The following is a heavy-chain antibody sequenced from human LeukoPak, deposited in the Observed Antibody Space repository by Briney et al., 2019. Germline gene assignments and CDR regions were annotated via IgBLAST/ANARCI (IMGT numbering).Heavy chain of an antibody. V-gene: IGHV3-43*01. CDR1: GFTFDDYT. J-gene: IGHJ4*02. CDR3: AKDLGIAAAGYFDY. CDR2: ITWDGGTT. Sequence: PGGSLRLSCAASGFTFDDYTMHWVRQAPGKGLQWVSLITWDGGTTYYADSVRGRFTISRDNSKNSLYLQMNSLRTEDTALYYCAKDLGIAAAGYFDYWGQGTLVTVSS. D-gene: IGHD6-13*01.